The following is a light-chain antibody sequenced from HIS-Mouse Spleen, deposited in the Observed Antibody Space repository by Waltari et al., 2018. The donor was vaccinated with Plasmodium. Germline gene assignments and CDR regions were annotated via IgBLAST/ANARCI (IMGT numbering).Light chain of an antibody. V-gene: IGLV3-25*03. CDR1: ALLKQY. Sequence: SYELTQPPSVSVSPGQTARITCSGDALLKQYAYWYQQKPGQAPVLVRYKDSERPSGIPERFSGSSSGTTVTLTISGVQAEDEADYYCQSADSSGTYVVFGGGTKLTVL. CDR2: KDS. J-gene: IGLJ2*01. CDR3: QSADSSGTYVV.